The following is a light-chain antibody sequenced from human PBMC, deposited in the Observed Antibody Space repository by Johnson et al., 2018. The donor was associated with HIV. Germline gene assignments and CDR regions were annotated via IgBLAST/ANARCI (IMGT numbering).Light chain of an antibody. J-gene: IGLJ1*01. CDR1: SSNIGNNY. CDR3: GTWNGSLSANYV. Sequence: QSVLTQPPSVSAAPGQKVTISCSGSSSNIGNNYVSWYQQLPGTAPKLLIYDNNKRPSGIPDRFSGSKSGTSATLDITGLQTGDEADYYCGTWNGSLSANYVFGSGTKVTVL. CDR2: DNN. V-gene: IGLV1-51*01.